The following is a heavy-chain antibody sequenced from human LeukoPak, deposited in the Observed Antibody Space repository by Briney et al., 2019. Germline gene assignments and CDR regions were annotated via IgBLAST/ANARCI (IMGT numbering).Heavy chain of an antibody. CDR2: ISYDGSNK. Sequence: GGSLRISCAASGFTFSSYGMHWVRQAPGKGLEWVAVISYDGSNKYYADSVKGRFTISRDNSKNTLYLQMNSLRAEDTAVYYCAKDARNDYGDYGPNYYGMDVWGQGTTVTVSS. D-gene: IGHD4-17*01. CDR3: AKDARNDYGDYGPNYYGMDV. V-gene: IGHV3-30*18. CDR1: GFTFSSYG. J-gene: IGHJ6*02.